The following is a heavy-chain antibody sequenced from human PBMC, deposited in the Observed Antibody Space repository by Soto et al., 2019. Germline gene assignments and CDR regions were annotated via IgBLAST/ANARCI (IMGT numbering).Heavy chain of an antibody. V-gene: IGHV3-30*18. CDR3: AKDGHTWLGPLDY. J-gene: IGHJ4*02. CDR2: ISYDGSNK. CDR1: GFTFSSYG. Sequence: QVQLVESGGGVVQPGRSMRLSCAASGFTFSSYGMHWVRQAPDKGLEWVAVISYDGSNKYYADSVKGRFTISRDNSKNPLYLQMNSLRAEDTAVYYCAKDGHTWLGPLDYWGQGTLVTVSS. D-gene: IGHD6-19*01.